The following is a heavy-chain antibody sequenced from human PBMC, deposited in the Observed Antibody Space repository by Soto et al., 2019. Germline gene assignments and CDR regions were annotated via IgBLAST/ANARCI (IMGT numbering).Heavy chain of an antibody. V-gene: IGHV4-39*01. CDR1: GGSISSSSYY. J-gene: IGHJ6*02. Sequence: LSLTCTVSGGSISSSSYYWGWIRQPPGKGLEWIGSIYYSGSTYYNPSLKSRVTISVDTSKNQFSLKLSSVTAADTAVYYCARRRIAEDYYYGMDVWGQGTTVTVSS. CDR3: ARRRIAEDYYYGMDV. CDR2: IYYSGST. D-gene: IGHD6-13*01.